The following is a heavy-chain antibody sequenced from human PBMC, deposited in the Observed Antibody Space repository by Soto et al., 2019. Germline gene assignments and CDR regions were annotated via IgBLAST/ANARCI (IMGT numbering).Heavy chain of an antibody. D-gene: IGHD6-13*01. V-gene: IGHV4-31*03. Sequence: PSETLSLTCTVSGGSISSGGYYWSWIRQHPGKGLEWIGYIYYSGSTYYNPSLKSRVTISVDTSKNQFSLKLSSVTAADTAVYYCAREGSSPSGWFDPWGQGTLVTVSS. CDR1: GGSISSGGYY. CDR2: IYYSGST. CDR3: AREGSSPSGWFDP. J-gene: IGHJ5*02.